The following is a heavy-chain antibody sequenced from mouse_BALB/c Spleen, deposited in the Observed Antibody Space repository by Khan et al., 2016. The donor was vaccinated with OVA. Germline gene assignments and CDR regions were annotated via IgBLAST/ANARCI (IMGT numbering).Heavy chain of an antibody. V-gene: IGHV1S136*01. Sequence: VQLQQSGPELVKPGTSVKMSCKASGYRFTSYLIHWVKQKPGKGLEWIGYINPYNGDTKYDEKFKGKATLTSDKSSNTAYMELSSLTSEDSAVYCCGRGNGQSYYFDYWGQGTTLTVSS. CDR3: GRGNGQSYYFDY. D-gene: IGHD3-1*01. J-gene: IGHJ2*01. CDR2: INPYNGDT. CDR1: GYRFTSYL.